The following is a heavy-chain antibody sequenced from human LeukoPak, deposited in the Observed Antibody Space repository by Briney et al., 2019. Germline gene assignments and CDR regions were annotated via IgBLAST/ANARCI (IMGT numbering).Heavy chain of an antibody. CDR1: GFTFNNYA. J-gene: IGHJ5*02. Sequence: GGSLRLSCAASGFTFNNYAMSWVRHAPGKGLEWVSAISGSATNTHYADSVKGRFSISRGNSINTLYLQMNSLRAEDTAVYYCARDPEGEDWFDPWGQGTLVTVSS. D-gene: IGHD3-16*01. CDR3: ARDPEGEDWFDP. CDR2: ISGSATNT. V-gene: IGHV3-23*01.